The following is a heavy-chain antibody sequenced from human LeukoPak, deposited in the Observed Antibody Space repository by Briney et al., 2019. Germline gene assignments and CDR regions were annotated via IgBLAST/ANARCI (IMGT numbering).Heavy chain of an antibody. Sequence: GGSLRLSCAASGFTLSSYSMNWVRQAPGKRLEWVSSISSSSSYIYYADSVKGRFTISRDNAKNSLYLQMNSLRAEDTAVYYCARQLDDSSGFGYWGQGTLVTVSS. J-gene: IGHJ4*02. V-gene: IGHV3-21*01. CDR1: GFTLSSYS. D-gene: IGHD3-22*01. CDR2: ISSSSSYI. CDR3: ARQLDDSSGFGY.